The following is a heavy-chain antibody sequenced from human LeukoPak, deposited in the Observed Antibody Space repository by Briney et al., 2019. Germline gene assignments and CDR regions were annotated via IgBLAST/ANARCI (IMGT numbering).Heavy chain of an antibody. J-gene: IGHJ4*02. CDR1: GGSISSSSYY. CDR3: AREDSSGYYEPFDY. V-gene: IGHV4-39*07. CDR2: IYYSGST. D-gene: IGHD3-22*01. Sequence: SETLSLTCTVSGGSISSSSYYWGWIRQPPGKGLEWIGSIYYSGSTYYNPSLKSRVTISVDTSKNQFSLKLSSVTAADTAVYYCAREDSSGYYEPFDYWGQGTLVTVSS.